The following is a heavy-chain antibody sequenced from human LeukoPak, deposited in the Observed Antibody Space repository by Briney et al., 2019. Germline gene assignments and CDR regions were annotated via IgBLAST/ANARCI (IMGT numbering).Heavy chain of an antibody. CDR1: GFTFSNYN. CDR3: ARETDLIVVAGFDY. J-gene: IGHJ4*02. V-gene: IGHV3-21*01. CDR2: ISHSSTYI. Sequence: GGSLRPSCAASGFTFSNYNMNWVRQAPGKGLEWVSSISHSSTYIYFADSVRGRFTISRDNAKNSLFLQMNSLRAEDTAVYYCARETDLIVVAGFDYWGQGTLVTVSS. D-gene: IGHD6-19*01.